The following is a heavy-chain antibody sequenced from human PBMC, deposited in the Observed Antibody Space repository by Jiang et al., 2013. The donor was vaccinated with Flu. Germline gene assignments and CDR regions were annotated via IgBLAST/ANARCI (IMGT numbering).Heavy chain of an antibody. J-gene: IGHJ4*02. V-gene: IGHV1-69*01. CDR2: IIPIIGTT. D-gene: IGHD6-19*01. Sequence: KSYAISWVRQAPGHGLEWMAGIIPIIGTTHYAQKFQGRIKLTADDSTSTAYMELSSLTSDDTAVYFCSRDVWSRGSRYRPVAGVEYWGQGTLVTVST. CDR1: KSYA. CDR3: SRDVWSRGSRYRPVAGVEY.